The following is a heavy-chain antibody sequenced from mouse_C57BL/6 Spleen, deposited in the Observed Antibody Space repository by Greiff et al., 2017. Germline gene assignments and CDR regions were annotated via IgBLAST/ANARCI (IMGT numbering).Heavy chain of an antibody. V-gene: IGHV5-4*01. J-gene: IGHJ2*01. CDR2: ISDGGSYT. CDR1: GFTFSSYA. CDR3: ARSSTVNYFDY. D-gene: IGHD1-1*01. Sequence: EVQLVESGGGLVKPGGSLKLSCAASGFTFSSYAMSWVRQTPEKRLEWVATISDGGSYTYYPDNVKGRFTISRDNAKNNLYLQMSHLKSEDTAMYYCARSSTVNYFDYWGQGTTLTVSS.